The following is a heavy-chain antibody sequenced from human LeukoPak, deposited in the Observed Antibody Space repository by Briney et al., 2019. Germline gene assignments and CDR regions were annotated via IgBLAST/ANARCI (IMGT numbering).Heavy chain of an antibody. J-gene: IGHJ6*03. Sequence: SSETLSLTCTLSGASISVYYWTWIRQPAGKGQEWIGSIYYSGSTYYNPSLKSRVTISVDTSKNQGSLKLSSVTAPDTAVYYCARVGGGYDYPEIFYYYYYMDVWGKGTTVTVSS. CDR2: IYYSGST. CDR3: ARVGGGYDYPEIFYYYYYMDV. CDR1: GASISVYY. V-gene: IGHV4-4*07. D-gene: IGHD5-12*01.